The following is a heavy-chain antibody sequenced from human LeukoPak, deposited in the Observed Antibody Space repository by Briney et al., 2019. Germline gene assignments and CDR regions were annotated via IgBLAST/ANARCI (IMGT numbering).Heavy chain of an antibody. CDR1: GFTFSNYN. Sequence: GGSLRLSCAASGFTFSNYNMNWVRQAPGKGLQWVSSISSSSTYIYYADSVKGRFTISRDNAQNSLYLQLNSLRAEDTAVYYCARDRDYYGLGSFYFDYWGQGTLVTVSS. CDR3: ARDRDYYGLGSFYFDY. CDR2: ISSSSTYI. D-gene: IGHD3-10*01. V-gene: IGHV3-21*01. J-gene: IGHJ4*01.